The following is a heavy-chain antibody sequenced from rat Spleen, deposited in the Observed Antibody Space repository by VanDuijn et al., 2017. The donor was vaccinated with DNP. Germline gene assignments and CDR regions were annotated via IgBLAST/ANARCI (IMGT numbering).Heavy chain of an antibody. J-gene: IGHJ2*01. CDR1: GYSITNNY. CDR3: ARGLNYGGWSDYFDY. V-gene: IGHV3-1*01. D-gene: IGHD1-11*01. Sequence: EVQLQESGPGLVQPSQSLSLTCSVTGYSITNNYWAWLRQFPGNKMEWMGYINYSGNTAYNPSLRSRISITRDTSKNQFFLQLNSVTTEDTATYYCARGLNYGGWSDYFDYWGQGVMVTVSS. CDR2: INYSGNT.